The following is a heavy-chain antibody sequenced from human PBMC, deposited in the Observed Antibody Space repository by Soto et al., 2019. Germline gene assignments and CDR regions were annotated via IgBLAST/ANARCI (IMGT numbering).Heavy chain of an antibody. D-gene: IGHD5-12*01. CDR2: IYSGGIT. CDR1: GFTVSSNY. J-gene: IGHJ6*03. CDR3: ARSYSGYDNYYYYMDV. Sequence: GGSLRLSCAASGFTVSSNYMSWVRQAPGKGLEWVSVIYSGGITYYADSVKGRFTISRHNSKNTLYLQMNSLRAEDTAVYYCARSYSGYDNYYYYMDVWGKGTTVTVSS. V-gene: IGHV3-53*04.